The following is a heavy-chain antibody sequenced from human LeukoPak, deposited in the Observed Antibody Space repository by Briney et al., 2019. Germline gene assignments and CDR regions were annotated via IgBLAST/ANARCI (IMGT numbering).Heavy chain of an antibody. J-gene: IGHJ4*02. Sequence: SGGSLRLSCAASGFTFRSYCMSWVRHSPGRGLEWVDNIKQDGSEKNYVDSVKGRFIISRDNAKNSLYLQMNSLRAEDTAVYYCVSTATFEYWGQGTLVTVPS. CDR3: VSTATFEY. V-gene: IGHV3-7*01. D-gene: IGHD2-21*02. CDR1: GFTFRSYC. CDR2: IKQDGSEK.